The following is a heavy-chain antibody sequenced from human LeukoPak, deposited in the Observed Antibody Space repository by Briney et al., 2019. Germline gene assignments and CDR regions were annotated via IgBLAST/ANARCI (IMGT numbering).Heavy chain of an antibody. Sequence: GGSLRLSCAASGFTFSSYSMNWVRQAPGKGLEWVSSISSSSSYIYYADSVKGRFTISRDNAKNSLYLQMNSLRAEDTAVYYCARCSSSWSYYFDYWGQGTLVTVSS. CDR1: GFTFSSYS. CDR3: ARCSSSWSYYFDY. D-gene: IGHD6-13*01. V-gene: IGHV3-21*01. CDR2: ISSSSSYI. J-gene: IGHJ4*02.